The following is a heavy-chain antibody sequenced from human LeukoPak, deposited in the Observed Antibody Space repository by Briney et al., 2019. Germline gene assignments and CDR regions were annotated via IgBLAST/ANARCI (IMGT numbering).Heavy chain of an antibody. J-gene: IGHJ2*01. CDR1: GGSISSSSYY. CDR2: IYYSGST. Sequence: SETLSLTCTVSGGSISSSSYYWGWIRQPPGKGLEWIGSIYYSGSTYYNPSLKSRVTISVDTSKNQFSLKLSSVTAADTAVYYCARPATNGGFGYFDLWGRGTLVTVSS. D-gene: IGHD4-23*01. CDR3: ARPATNGGFGYFDL. V-gene: IGHV4-39*01.